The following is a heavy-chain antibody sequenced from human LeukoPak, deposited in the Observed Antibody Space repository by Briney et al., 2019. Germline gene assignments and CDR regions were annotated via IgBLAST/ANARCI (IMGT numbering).Heavy chain of an antibody. Sequence: GESLKISCKGSGYSFTSYWIGWVRQMPGKGLGWMGIIYPGDSDTRYSPSFQGQVTTSADKSISTAYLQWSSLKASDTAMYYCARHGANYDTTGSHSGFDYWGQGTLVTVSS. CDR3: ARHGANYDTTGSHSGFDY. D-gene: IGHD3-22*01. J-gene: IGHJ4*02. CDR1: GYSFTSYW. CDR2: IYPGDSDT. V-gene: IGHV5-51*01.